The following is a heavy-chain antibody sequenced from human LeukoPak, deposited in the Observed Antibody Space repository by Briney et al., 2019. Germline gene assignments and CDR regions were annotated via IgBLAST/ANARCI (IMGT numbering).Heavy chain of an antibody. Sequence: GGSLRLSCTASGFTIGDYAMSWVRQAPGKGLEGVGFIRSKAYGGTTEYAASVKGRFTISRDDSKSIAYLQMNSLKTEDTAVYYCTREDDSSGYYYGLYDYWGQGTLVTVSS. CDR3: TREDDSSGYYYGLYDY. V-gene: IGHV3-49*04. D-gene: IGHD3-22*01. CDR2: IRSKAYGGTT. J-gene: IGHJ4*02. CDR1: GFTIGDYA.